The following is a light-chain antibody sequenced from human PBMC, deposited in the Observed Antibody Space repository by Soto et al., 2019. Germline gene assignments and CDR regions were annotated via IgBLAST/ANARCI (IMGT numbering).Light chain of an antibody. Sequence: SALTQPASVSGSPGQSITISCTGNSSDVGGYNYVSWYQQYPGKAPKLMIYEVSNRPSGVSNRFSGSKSGNTASLTISGLQAEDEADYYCSSYTSSSTWVFGGGTKLTVL. CDR2: EVS. V-gene: IGLV2-14*01. CDR3: SSYTSSSTWV. CDR1: SSDVGGYNY. J-gene: IGLJ3*02.